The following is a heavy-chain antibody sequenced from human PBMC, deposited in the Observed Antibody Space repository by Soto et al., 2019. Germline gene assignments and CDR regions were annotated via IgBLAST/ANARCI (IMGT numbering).Heavy chain of an antibody. CDR2: IIPILGIA. D-gene: IGHD5-12*01. CDR1: GGTFSSYT. CDR3: VADRVSGSDWSRGFDI. Sequence: ASVKVSCKASGGTFSSYTISWVRQAPGQGLEWMGRIIPILGIANYAQKFQGRVTVTADKSTSTAYMELSSLRSEDTAEYYCVADRVSGSDWSRGFDIWGQGTMVTVSS. V-gene: IGHV1-69*02. J-gene: IGHJ3*02.